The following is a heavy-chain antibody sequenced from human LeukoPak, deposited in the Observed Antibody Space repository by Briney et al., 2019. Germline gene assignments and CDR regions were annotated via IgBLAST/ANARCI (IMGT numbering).Heavy chain of an antibody. CDR3: TSLGDLIIVPDY. CDR2: IRSKANNYAT. CDR1: GFTFSGSA. D-gene: IGHD2-2*01. V-gene: IGHV3-73*01. Sequence: GGSLRLSCVASGFTFSGSALHWVRQGPGKGLEWVGHIRSKANNYATAYAASVKGRFTISRDDLKNTAYLQMNNLKVEDTAVYYCTSLGDLIIVPDYWGQGTLVTVSS. J-gene: IGHJ4*02.